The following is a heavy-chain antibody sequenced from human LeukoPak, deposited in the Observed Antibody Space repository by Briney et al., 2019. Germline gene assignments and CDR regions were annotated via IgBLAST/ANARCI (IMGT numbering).Heavy chain of an antibody. J-gene: IGHJ3*02. CDR2: INPNSGGT. CDR3: ARDRELLWFGESDAFDI. D-gene: IGHD3-10*01. Sequence: RASVKVSCKASGGTFSSYAISWVRQAPGQGLEWMGRINPNSGGTNYAQKFQGRVTMTRDTSISTAYMELSRLRSDDTAVYYCARDRELLWFGESDAFDIWGQGTMVTVSS. CDR1: GGTFSSYA. V-gene: IGHV1-2*06.